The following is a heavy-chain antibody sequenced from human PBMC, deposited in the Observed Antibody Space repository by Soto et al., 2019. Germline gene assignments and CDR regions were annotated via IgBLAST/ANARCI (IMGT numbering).Heavy chain of an antibody. CDR2: IFYSGGT. J-gene: IGHJ4*02. D-gene: IGHD3-10*01. V-gene: IGHV4-31*03. CDR3: AIASWSFFYFDY. Sequence: QVQLQESGPGLVKPSQTLSLTCTVSGDSISSGINYWSWIRQHPGKGLEWMAYIFYSGGTYYNPSLKSRVTISVDTSKNQFSLNLSSVTAADTAVYYCAIASWSFFYFDYWGQGTLVTVSS. CDR1: GDSISSGINY.